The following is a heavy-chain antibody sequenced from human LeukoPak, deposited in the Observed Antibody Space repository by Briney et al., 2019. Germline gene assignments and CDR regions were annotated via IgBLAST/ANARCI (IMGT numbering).Heavy chain of an antibody. V-gene: IGHV3-38-3*01. J-gene: IGHJ4*02. Sequence: PGGSLRLSCAASGFTVSTNEMSRVRQAPGKGLEWVSSMTGGSTWYTDSGKGRFTISRDNAKNSLYLQMNSLRAEDTAVYYCARDSVGAAQDPRGGFDYWGQGTLVTVSS. CDR2: MTGGST. CDR1: GFTVSTNE. CDR3: ARDSVGAAQDPRGGFDY. D-gene: IGHD1-26*01.